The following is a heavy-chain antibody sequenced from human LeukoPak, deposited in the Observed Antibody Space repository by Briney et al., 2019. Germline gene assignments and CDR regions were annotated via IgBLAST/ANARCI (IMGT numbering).Heavy chain of an antibody. J-gene: IGHJ4*02. CDR1: GGAIGSDGYY. Sequence: PSETLSLTCSVSGGAIGSDGYYWNWIRQHPGKGLEWIGYIYYSGSASYNPSLKSRVTISVDTSKIQFSLRLSSVTAADTAVYYCARGSYYGFSGDSWGQGSLVTVSS. CDR3: ARGSYYGFSGDS. V-gene: IGHV4-31*03. D-gene: IGHD3-10*01. CDR2: IYYSGSA.